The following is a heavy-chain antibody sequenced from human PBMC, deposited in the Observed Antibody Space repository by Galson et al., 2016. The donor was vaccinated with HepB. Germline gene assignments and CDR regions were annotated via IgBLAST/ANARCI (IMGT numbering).Heavy chain of an antibody. CDR2: IFPGDSET. Sequence: QSGAEVKKPGESLKISCKASGYRFSSYWIAWVRQVPGKGLEWMGIIFPGDSETRYNPSFQGQVTISADKSIDTTYLQWSSLKASDTATYYCARQRGSGYTTTRWLDPWGQGTLVTVSS. CDR3: ARQRGSGYTTTRWLDP. D-gene: IGHD3-16*02. J-gene: IGHJ5*02. V-gene: IGHV5-51*01. CDR1: GYRFSSYW.